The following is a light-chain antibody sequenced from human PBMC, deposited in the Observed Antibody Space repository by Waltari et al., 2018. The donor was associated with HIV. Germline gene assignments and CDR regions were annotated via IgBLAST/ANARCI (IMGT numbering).Light chain of an antibody. CDR1: SSALRAYTY. V-gene: IGLV2-14*01. Sequence: QSALTQPDSVSGSPGQSITTSCTRTSSALRAYTYVSWYQQHPGKAPKLMVYEVRNRRAGVSNLFSGSKSGNTASLTISGLQAEDEADYDCSSYTSSSTSHVFGTGTKVTVL. CDR3: SSYTSSSTSHV. CDR2: EVR. J-gene: IGLJ1*01.